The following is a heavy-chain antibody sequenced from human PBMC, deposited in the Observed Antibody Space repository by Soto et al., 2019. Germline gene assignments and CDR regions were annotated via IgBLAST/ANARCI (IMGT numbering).Heavy chain of an antibody. V-gene: IGHV3-7*01. CDR3: ARDTNYYYYMDV. J-gene: IGHJ6*03. CDR2: IKQDGSEK. CDR1: GFTFSSYW. Sequence: GGSLQLSCAASGFTFSSYWMSWVRPAPGKGLEWVANIKQDGSEKYYVDSVKGRFTISRDNAKNSLYLQMNSLRAEDTAVYYCARDTNYYYYMDVWGKGTTVTVSS.